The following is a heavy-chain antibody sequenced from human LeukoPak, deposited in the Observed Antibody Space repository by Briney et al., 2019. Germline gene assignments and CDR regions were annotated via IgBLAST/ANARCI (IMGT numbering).Heavy chain of an antibody. J-gene: IGHJ4*02. D-gene: IGHD3-22*01. CDR1: GFILSSYW. CDR2: INEGGSET. CDR3: VRDSDRRSDY. V-gene: IGHV3-7*05. Sequence: PGGSLRLSCAASGFILSSYWMSWGRQAPGKGLEGVASINEGGSETYYVGSVKVRFTISRDSAKNALYLQMNSLRAEDTDVYYCVRDSDRRSDYWGQGTLVTVSS.